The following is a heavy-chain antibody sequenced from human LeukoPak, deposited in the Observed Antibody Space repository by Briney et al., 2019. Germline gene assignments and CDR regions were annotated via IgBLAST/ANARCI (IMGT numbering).Heavy chain of an antibody. CDR1: GFTFRSYA. J-gene: IGHJ4*02. Sequence: GGSLRLSCAASGFTFRSYAIHWVRQAPGQGLEWVTIISSDGSYKNYADSVKGRFTISRDNSKNTLYLQMNSLRPEDTADFLDYWGQGTLVTVSS. V-gene: IGHV3-30*04. CDR2: ISSDGSYK. CDR3: Y.